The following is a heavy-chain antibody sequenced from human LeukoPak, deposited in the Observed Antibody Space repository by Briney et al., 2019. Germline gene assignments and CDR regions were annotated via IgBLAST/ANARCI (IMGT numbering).Heavy chain of an antibody. CDR2: IYYSGST. J-gene: IGHJ4*02. CDR1: GGSFSGYY. Sequence: SETLSLTCAVYGGSFSGYYWSWIRQPPGKGLEWIGYIYYSGSTNYNPSLKSRVTISVDTSKNQFSLKLSSVTAADTAVYYCARTNRPRPYSSGWSRWGQGTLVTVSS. V-gene: IGHV4-59*12. CDR3: ARTNRPRPYSSGWSR. D-gene: IGHD6-19*01.